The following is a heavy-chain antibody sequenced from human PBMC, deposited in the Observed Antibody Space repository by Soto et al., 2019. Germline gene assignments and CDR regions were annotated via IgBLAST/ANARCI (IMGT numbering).Heavy chain of an antibody. CDR3: AREPHYYDNSGIPDF. D-gene: IGHD3-22*01. V-gene: IGHV3-21*02. J-gene: IGHJ4*02. CDR1: GFTFSDFA. Sequence: EVQLVESGGGLARPGGSLRPSCAASGFTFSDFAMNWVRQTPGKGLAWVSSISSRSDYKYYADSVKGRFTISRDNANNSLVLQMNSLTAEDTAIYYCAREPHYYDNSGIPDFWGQGTLVTVSS. CDR2: ISSRSDYK.